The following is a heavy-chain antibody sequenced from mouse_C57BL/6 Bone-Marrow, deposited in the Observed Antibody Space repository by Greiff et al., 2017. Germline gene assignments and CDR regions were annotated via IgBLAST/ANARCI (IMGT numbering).Heavy chain of an antibody. CDR2: IDPSDSYT. CDR1: GYTFTSYW. Sequence: QVQLQQPGAELVRPGTSVKLSCKASGYTFTSYWMHWVKQRPGQGLEWIGVIDPSDSYTNYNQKFKGKATLTVDTSSSTAYMQLSSLTSEDSAVYYCSHLTGAMDYWGQGTSVTVSS. V-gene: IGHV1-59*01. J-gene: IGHJ4*01. CDR3: SHLTGAMDY.